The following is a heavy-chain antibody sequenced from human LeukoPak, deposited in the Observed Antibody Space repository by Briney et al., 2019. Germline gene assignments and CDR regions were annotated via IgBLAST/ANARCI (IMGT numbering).Heavy chain of an antibody. CDR1: GFSVSTNY. Sequence: GGSLRLSCAASGFSVSTNYMNWVRQAPGKGLEWVAVISYDGSNKYYADSVKGRFTISRDNSKSTLYLQMNSLRAEDTAVYYCAKGGADYGEYDYWGQGTLVTVSS. CDR2: ISYDGSNK. V-gene: IGHV3-30*18. J-gene: IGHJ4*02. CDR3: AKGGADYGEYDY. D-gene: IGHD4-17*01.